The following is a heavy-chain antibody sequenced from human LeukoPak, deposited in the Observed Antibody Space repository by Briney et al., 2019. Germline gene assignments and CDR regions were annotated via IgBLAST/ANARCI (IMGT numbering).Heavy chain of an antibody. D-gene: IGHD6-13*01. V-gene: IGHV3-30*02. CDR3: AKSQQLAYDY. CDR1: KYTFTDYY. Sequence: SCKASKYTFTDYYMHWVRQAPGKGLEWVAFIRYDGSNKYYADSVKGRFTISRDNSKNTLYLQMNSLRAEDTAVYYCAKSQQLAYDYWGQGTLVTVSS. J-gene: IGHJ4*02. CDR2: IRYDGSNK.